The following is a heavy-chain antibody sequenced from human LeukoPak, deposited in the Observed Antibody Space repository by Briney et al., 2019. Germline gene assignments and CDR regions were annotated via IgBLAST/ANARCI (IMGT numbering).Heavy chain of an antibody. CDR1: GYTLTELS. CDR2: FDPEDGET. J-gene: IGHJ6*02. CDR3: ASLWKRGLKVDV. D-gene: IGHD3-10*01. Sequence: ASVKVSCKVSGYTLTELSMHWVRQAPGKGLEWMGGFDPEDGETIYAQKFQGRVTMTEDTSTDTAYMELSSLRSEDTAVYYCASLWKRGLKVDVWGQGTTVTVSS. V-gene: IGHV1-24*01.